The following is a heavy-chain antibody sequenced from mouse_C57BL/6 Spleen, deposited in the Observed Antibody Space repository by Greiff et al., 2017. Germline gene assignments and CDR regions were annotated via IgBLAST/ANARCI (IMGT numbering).Heavy chain of an antibody. J-gene: IGHJ4*01. CDR3: TREEYLTRAMAY. Sequence: EVQVVESGEGLVKPGGSLKLSCAASGFTFSSYAMSWVRQTPEKRLEWVAYISSGGDYIYYADTVKGRFTISRDNARNTLYLQMSSLKSEDTAMYYCTREEYLTRAMAYWGQGTLVTVSS. CDR2: ISSGGDYI. D-gene: IGHD1-1*01. V-gene: IGHV5-9-1*02. CDR1: GFTFSSYA.